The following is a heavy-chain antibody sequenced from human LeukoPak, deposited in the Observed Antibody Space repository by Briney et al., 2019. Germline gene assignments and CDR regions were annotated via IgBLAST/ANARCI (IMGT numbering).Heavy chain of an antibody. V-gene: IGHV4-39*01. CDR3: ARLLISSGQCLDY. CDR1: GGSISSSSYY. J-gene: IGHJ4*02. CDR2: IYYSGST. D-gene: IGHD6-19*01. Sequence: KPSETLTLTCTVSGGSISSSSYYWGWIRQPPGKGLEWIGSIYYSGSTYYNPSLKSRVTISVDTSKSQFSLKLSSVTAADTAVYYCARLLISSGQCLDYSGQGTLVTVSS.